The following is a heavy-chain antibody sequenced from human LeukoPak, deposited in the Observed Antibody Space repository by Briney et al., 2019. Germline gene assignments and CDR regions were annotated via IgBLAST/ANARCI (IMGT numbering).Heavy chain of an antibody. CDR1: GGSISSYY. D-gene: IGHD4-17*01. J-gene: IGHJ4*02. CDR2: IYYSGST. V-gene: IGHV4-59*08. Sequence: PSETLSLTCTVSGGSISSYYWSWIRQPPGKGLEWIGYIYYSGSTNYNPSLKSRVTISVDTSKNQFSLKLSSVTAADTAVYYCARSYYGGYVFDYWGQGTLVTVSS. CDR3: ARSYYGGYVFDY.